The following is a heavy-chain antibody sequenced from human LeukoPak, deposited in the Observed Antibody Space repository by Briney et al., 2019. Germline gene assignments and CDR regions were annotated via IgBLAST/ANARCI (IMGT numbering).Heavy chain of an antibody. CDR1: GFGFSTSW. D-gene: IGHD2/OR15-2a*01. V-gene: IGHV3-7*01. Sequence: GGSLRLSCAASGFGFSTSWMSWVRQAPGKGLEWVANIEQDGSEKYYVDSVKGRFTISRDNAKNSVYLQMDSLRDADTAVYYCTTLSNSYGMDVWGQGTTATVSS. CDR3: TTLSNSYGMDV. CDR2: IEQDGSEK. J-gene: IGHJ6*02.